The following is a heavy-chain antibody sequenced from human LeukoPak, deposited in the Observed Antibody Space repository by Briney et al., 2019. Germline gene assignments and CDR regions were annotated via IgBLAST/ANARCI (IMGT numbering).Heavy chain of an antibody. CDR3: AKEDGY. CDR2: ISYDGSNK. V-gene: IGHV3-30*18. Sequence: GGSLRLSCAASGFTFSSYGMHWVRQAPGKGLEWVAVISYDGSNKYYADSVKGRFTISRDNSKNTLYLQMNSLRAEDTAVYYCAKEDGYWGQGTLVTVFS. D-gene: IGHD5-24*01. CDR1: GFTFSSYG. J-gene: IGHJ4*02.